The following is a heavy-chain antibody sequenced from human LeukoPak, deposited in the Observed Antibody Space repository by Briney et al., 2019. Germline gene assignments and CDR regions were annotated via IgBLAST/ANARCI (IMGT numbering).Heavy chain of an antibody. D-gene: IGHD5-18*01. J-gene: IGHJ5*02. CDR3: AARYSYGSVNWFDP. Sequence: SETLSLTCTVSGDSIHSYYWSWIRQPAGKGLEWIGRLFSSGKPNYNPSLKSRVTMSVDRSKNQFFLNLTSVTAADTAVYYCAARYSYGSVNWFDPWGQGTLVTVSS. CDR2: LFSSGKP. V-gene: IGHV4-4*07. CDR1: GDSIHSYY.